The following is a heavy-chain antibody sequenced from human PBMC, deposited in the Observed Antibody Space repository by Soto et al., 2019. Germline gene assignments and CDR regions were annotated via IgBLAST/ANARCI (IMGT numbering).Heavy chain of an antibody. CDR1: GGSVSSNSYY. V-gene: IGHV4-61*01. CDR2: IFYSGST. Sequence: SETLSLTCTVSGGSVSSNSYYWSWIRQPPGKGLEWIAYIFYSGSTTYNPSLKSRVAISVDTSKNQFSLKLSSVTAADTAIYYCARAHSGSFWFDPWDQGTLVTVSS. J-gene: IGHJ5*02. D-gene: IGHD6-6*01. CDR3: ARAHSGSFWFDP.